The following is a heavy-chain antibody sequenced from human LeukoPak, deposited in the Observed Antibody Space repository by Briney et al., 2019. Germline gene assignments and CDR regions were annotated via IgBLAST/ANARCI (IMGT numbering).Heavy chain of an antibody. CDR3: ARVGGYSYGTSFDY. J-gene: IGHJ4*02. D-gene: IGHD5-18*01. CDR2: VYYSGST. Sequence: SETLSLTCTVSGGSISSYYWSWIRQPPGKGLEWIGYVYYSGSTNYNPSLKSRVTISVDTSKNQFSLKLSSVTAADTAVYYCARVGGYSYGTSFDYWGQGTLVTVSS. CDR1: GGSISSYY. V-gene: IGHV4-59*01.